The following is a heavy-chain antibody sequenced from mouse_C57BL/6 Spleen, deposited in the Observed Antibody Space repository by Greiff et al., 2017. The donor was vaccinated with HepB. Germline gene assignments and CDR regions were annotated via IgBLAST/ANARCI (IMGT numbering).Heavy chain of an antibody. CDR1: GYTFTDYY. V-gene: IGHV1-76*01. J-gene: IGHJ1*03. CDR3: AREGGIYYYGSKYFDV. Sequence: VQLQQSGAELVRPGASVKLSCKASGYTFTDYYINWVKQRPGQGLEWIARIYPGSGNTYYNEKFKGKATLTAEKSSSTAYMQLSSLTSEDSAVYFCAREGGIYYYGSKYFDVWGTGTTVTVSS. CDR2: IYPGSGNT. D-gene: IGHD1-1*01.